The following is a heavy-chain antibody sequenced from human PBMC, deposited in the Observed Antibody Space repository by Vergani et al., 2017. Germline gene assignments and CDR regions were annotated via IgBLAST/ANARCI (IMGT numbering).Heavy chain of an antibody. CDR2: VSFRGDT. J-gene: IGHJ5*02. V-gene: IGHV4-59*02. Sequence: QVKLQESGPGLVKPSETLSLTCTVSGASVNSYYWSWIRQPPGKGLEWMGYVSFRGDTLYDPSVKGRMTISLNTSSNQFSLYLTSVTAADTAVYYCARVYEYSYGYWFDPWGQGTLVTVSS. D-gene: IGHD5-18*01. CDR1: GASVNSYY. CDR3: ARVYEYSYGYWFDP.